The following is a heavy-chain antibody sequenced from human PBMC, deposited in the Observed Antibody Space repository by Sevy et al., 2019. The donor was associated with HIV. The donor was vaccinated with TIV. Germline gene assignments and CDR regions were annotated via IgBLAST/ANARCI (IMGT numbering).Heavy chain of an antibody. J-gene: IGHJ4*02. CDR3: AGKAAGLFDY. D-gene: IGHD6-13*01. V-gene: IGHV3-15*01. CDR2: IKSKTDGGTT. Sequence: GGSLRLSCAASGFTFSNAWMNWVRQAPGKGLEWVGRIKSKTDGGTTEYAAPVKGRFTMSRDDSKNPLNLQMNRLKTVDKAVSYCAGKAAGLFDYWGQGTLVTVSS. CDR1: GFTFSNAW.